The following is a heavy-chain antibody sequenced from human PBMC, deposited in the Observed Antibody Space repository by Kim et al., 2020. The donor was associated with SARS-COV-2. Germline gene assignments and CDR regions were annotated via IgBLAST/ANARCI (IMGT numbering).Heavy chain of an antibody. J-gene: IGHJ4*02. CDR2: TA. Sequence: TANYAQKFQGRVTITADESTSTAYMELSSLRSEDTAVYYCARGGGDGYIPWGQGTLVTVSS. V-gene: IGHV1-69*01. D-gene: IGHD5-12*01. CDR3: ARGGGDGYIP.